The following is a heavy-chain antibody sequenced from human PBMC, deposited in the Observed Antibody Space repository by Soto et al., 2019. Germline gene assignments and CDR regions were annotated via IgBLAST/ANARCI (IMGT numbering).Heavy chain of an antibody. CDR1: GGSISSYY. Sequence: SETLSLACTVSGGSISSYYWSWIRQPPGKGLEWIGYIYYSGSTNYNPSLKSRVTISVDTSKNQFSLKLSSVTAADTAVYYCARMYYYGSGSYPLDYWGQRTLVTVSS. V-gene: IGHV4-59*08. D-gene: IGHD3-10*01. J-gene: IGHJ4*02. CDR3: ARMYYYGSGSYPLDY. CDR2: IYYSGST.